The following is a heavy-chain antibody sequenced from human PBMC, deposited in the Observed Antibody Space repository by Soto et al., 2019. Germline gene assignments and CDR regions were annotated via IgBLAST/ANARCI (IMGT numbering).Heavy chain of an antibody. CDR1: GFTFSSYA. J-gene: IGHJ4*02. V-gene: IGHV3-23*01. D-gene: IGHD4-17*01. CDR2: ISGSGGST. CDR3: AKDPRSYGDYAEDFDY. Sequence: EVQLLESGGGLVQPGGSLRLSCAASGFTFSSYAMSWVRQAPGKGLEWVSAISGSGGSTYYADSVKGRFTISRDNSKNTLYQQMNSLRAEDTAVYYCAKDPRSYGDYAEDFDYWGQGTLVTVSS.